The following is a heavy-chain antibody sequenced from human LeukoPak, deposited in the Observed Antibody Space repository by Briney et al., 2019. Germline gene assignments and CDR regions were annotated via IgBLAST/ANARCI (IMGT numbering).Heavy chain of an antibody. J-gene: IGHJ4*02. CDR1: GDSISSGGYS. Sequence: PSETLSLTCAVSGDSISSGGYSWSWIRQPPGKGLEWVGHIYHSGSTYYNPSLKSRVTISVDRSKNQFSLKLDSVTAADTAVYYCASGNVNSGWVYFDYWGQGTLVTVSS. D-gene: IGHD3-9*01. V-gene: IGHV4-30-2*01. CDR3: ASGNVNSGWVYFDY. CDR2: IYHSGST.